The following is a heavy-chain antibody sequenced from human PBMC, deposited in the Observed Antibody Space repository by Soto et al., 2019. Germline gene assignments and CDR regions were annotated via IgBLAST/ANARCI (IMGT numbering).Heavy chain of an antibody. J-gene: IGHJ4*02. Sequence: SETLSLTCTVSGGSINSGGYYWSWIRQHPGKGLEWIGYIYYSGSTYYNPSLKSRVTISIDTSKNQFSLKLSSVTAADTAVYYCARAQTIFGIITVFDYWGQGTLVTVSS. CDR2: IYYSGST. D-gene: IGHD3-3*01. V-gene: IGHV4-31*03. CDR3: ARAQTIFGIITVFDY. CDR1: GGSINSGGYY.